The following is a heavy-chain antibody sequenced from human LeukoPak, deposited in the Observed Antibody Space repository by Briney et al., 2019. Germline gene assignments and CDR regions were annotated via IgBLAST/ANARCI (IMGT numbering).Heavy chain of an antibody. CDR1: GGSISSSSYY. CDR2: IYYSGST. CDR3: ARVGAYSYGYYFDY. V-gene: IGHV4-39*07. D-gene: IGHD5-18*01. J-gene: IGHJ4*02. Sequence: SETLSLTCTVSGGSISSSSYYWGWIRQPPGKGLEWIGSIYYSGSTYYNPSLKSRVTISVDTSKNQFSLKLSSVTAADTAVYYCARVGAYSYGYYFDYWGQGTLVTVSS.